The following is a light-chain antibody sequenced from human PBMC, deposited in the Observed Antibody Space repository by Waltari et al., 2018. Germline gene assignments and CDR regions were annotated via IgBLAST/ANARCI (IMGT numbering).Light chain of an antibody. CDR2: EDR. Sequence: FVLTQPHSVSESPGKTVIISCTRSSGSIAVNFVQWFRHRPGGAPSTVIFEDRQRHVWVPNRFSASIDSPANSAYLTISGLEPEDEADYDGQSYDGRDHVIFGGGTKLTVL. CDR3: QSYDGRDHVI. J-gene: IGLJ2*01. CDR1: SGSIAVNF. V-gene: IGLV6-57*03.